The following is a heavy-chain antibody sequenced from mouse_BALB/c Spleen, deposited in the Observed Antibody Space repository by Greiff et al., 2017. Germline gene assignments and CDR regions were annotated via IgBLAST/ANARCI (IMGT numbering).Heavy chain of an antibody. Sequence: EVQLQQSGPGLVKPSQSLSLTCSVTGYSITSGYYWNWIRQFPGNKLEWMGYISYDGSNNYNPSLKNRISITRDTSKNQFFLKLNSVTTEDTATYYCAREEDSPFAYWGQGTLVTVSA. V-gene: IGHV3-6*02. J-gene: IGHJ3*01. CDR1: GYSITSGYY. CDR2: ISYDGSN. CDR3: AREEDSPFAY.